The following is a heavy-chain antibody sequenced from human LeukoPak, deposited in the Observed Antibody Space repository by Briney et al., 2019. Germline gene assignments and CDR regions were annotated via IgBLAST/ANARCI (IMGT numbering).Heavy chain of an antibody. J-gene: IGHJ4*02. Sequence: GGSLRLSCAASGFTFSSYWMHWVRQAPGKGLVWVSRISGDGSSTSYADSVMGRFTISRDNAKNTLYLQMNSLRAEDTAVYYCARGSTIFGVVIVDYWGQGTLVTVSS. CDR1: GFTFSSYW. D-gene: IGHD3-3*01. CDR2: ISGDGSST. V-gene: IGHV3-74*01. CDR3: ARGSTIFGVVIVDY.